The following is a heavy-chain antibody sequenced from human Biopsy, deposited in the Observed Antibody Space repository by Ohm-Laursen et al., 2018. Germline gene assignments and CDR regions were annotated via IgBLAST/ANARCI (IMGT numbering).Heavy chain of an antibody. Sequence: SDTLSLTCTVSGGSINNNNYYWGWIRQPPGKGLEWIGSIFYRGSTHHKPSLKSRVNISVDTSKNQFSLKLNSVTAADTAVYYCARDYDTSGYYYVSWGQGTLVTVSS. D-gene: IGHD3-22*01. CDR3: ARDYDTSGYYYVS. CDR2: IFYRGST. J-gene: IGHJ5*02. V-gene: IGHV4-39*01. CDR1: GGSINNNNYY.